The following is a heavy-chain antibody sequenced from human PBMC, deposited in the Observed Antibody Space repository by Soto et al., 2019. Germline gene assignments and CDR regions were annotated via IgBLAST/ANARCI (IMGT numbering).Heavy chain of an antibody. V-gene: IGHV3-11*01. D-gene: IGHD2-15*01. CDR1: GFTFSDYY. J-gene: IGHJ6*02. CDR2: ISSSGSTI. CDR3: ARDGGRKLPAYYYGMDV. Sequence: QVQLVESGGGLVKPGGSLRLSCAASGFTFSDYYMSWIRQAPGKGLAWVSYISSSGSTIYYADSVKSRFTISRDNAQNSLYLQMNSLRAEDTAVYYCARDGGRKLPAYYYGMDVWGQGTTVTVSS.